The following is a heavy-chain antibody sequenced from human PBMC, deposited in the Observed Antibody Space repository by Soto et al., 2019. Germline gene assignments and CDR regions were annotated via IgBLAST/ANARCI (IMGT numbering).Heavy chain of an antibody. CDR1: GFTFSSYA. J-gene: IGHJ4*02. D-gene: IGHD4-17*01. V-gene: IGHV3-23*01. CDR2: ISGSGGST. CDR3: AKDRLYGDYTLALFDY. Sequence: GGSLRLSCAASGFTFSSYAMSWVRQAPGKGLEWVSAISGSGGSTYYADSVKGRFTISRDNSKNTLYLQMNSLRAEDTAVYYCAKDRLYGDYTLALFDYWGQGPLVTVSS.